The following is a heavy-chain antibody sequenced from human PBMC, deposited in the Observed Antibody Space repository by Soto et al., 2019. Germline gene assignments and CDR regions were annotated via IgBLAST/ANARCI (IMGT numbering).Heavy chain of an antibody. V-gene: IGHV1-46*01. Sequence: ASVKVYCKASGYTFTNDYIHWVRQAPGLGLEWMGIINPSGGSTTYAQKFQGRVTMTRDTSTSTVYMELSSLRSEDTAVYYGARDQVAGLYYFDYWGQGTLVTVSS. CDR3: ARDQVAGLYYFDY. D-gene: IGHD6-19*01. CDR1: GYTFTNDY. CDR2: INPSGGST. J-gene: IGHJ4*02.